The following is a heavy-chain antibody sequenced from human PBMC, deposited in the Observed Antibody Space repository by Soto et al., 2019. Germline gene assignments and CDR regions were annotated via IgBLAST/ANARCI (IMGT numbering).Heavy chain of an antibody. J-gene: IGHJ6*02. CDR1: GGSISSSTYY. Sequence: SETLSLTCTVSGGSISSSTYYWGWIRQSPGRGLEWIGSVYYSRNSGSTYYNPSLKSRVTVSVDTSQNQFSLKLSSVTAADTALYFCARTRTVAYYYGMDVWGQGTTVTVSS. D-gene: IGHD4-4*01. V-gene: IGHV4-39*01. CDR2: VYYSRNSGST. CDR3: ARTRTVAYYYGMDV.